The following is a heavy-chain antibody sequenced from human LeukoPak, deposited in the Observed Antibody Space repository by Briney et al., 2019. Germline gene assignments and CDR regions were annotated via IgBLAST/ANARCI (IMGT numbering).Heavy chain of an antibody. CDR2: ISDSGGST. CDR1: GFTLSSYG. V-gene: IGHV3-23*01. CDR3: AKDFHATIGDSLPAYFFVY. J-gene: IGHJ4*01. D-gene: IGHD2-8*01. Sequence: GGSLRPSCAAAGFTLSSYGISWRRHAPGKGLEWVSGISDSGGSTYYADSVRCRFTISKDYSKNTLYLQMNSLRAEDTALYYCAKDFHATIGDSLPAYFFVYWGHGTVVTVSS.